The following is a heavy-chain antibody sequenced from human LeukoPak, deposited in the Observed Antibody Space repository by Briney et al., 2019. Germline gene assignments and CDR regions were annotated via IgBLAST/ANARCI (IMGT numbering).Heavy chain of an antibody. D-gene: IGHD5-18*01. CDR1: GFPFETNA. Sequence: GGSLRLSCATSGFPFETNAMSWVRQAPGKGLEWVATIGNTETFYADSVTGRFTISRDNSKNTVNLQMNRLRAEDTAIYYCAKDWIQFNRVFDCFDSWAREPWSPSPQ. CDR2: IGNTET. J-gene: IGHJ4*02. CDR3: AKDWIQFNRVFDCFDS. V-gene: IGHV3-23*01.